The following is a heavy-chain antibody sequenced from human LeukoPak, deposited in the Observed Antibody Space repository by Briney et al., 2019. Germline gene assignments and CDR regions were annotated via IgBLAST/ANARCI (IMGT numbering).Heavy chain of an antibody. V-gene: IGHV3-21*01. CDR2: ITPTTSYI. CDR1: GLGFSSFS. D-gene: IGHD3-22*01. J-gene: IGHJ4*02. CDR3: ARLRRTSDSSGYYYYYDY. Sequence: GGSLRLSCAASGLGFSSFSFNWIRQAPGKGLEWVSSITPTTSYIYYADSVRGRFTISRENAKNSLYLQMNSLRAEDTAVYYCARLRRTSDSSGYYYYYDYWGQGTRVTVSS.